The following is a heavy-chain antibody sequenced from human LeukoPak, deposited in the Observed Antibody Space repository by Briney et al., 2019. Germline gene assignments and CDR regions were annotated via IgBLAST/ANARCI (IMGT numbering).Heavy chain of an antibody. CDR1: GGSFSRYS. V-gene: IGHV4-34*01. CDR2: INHSGST. J-gene: IGHJ4*02. CDR3: ARVVGKYSSSWYY. Sequence: PSETLSLTCAVYGGSFSRYSWSWIRQPPGQGLEWIGEINHSGSTNYNPSLKGRVTISVDTSKNQFSLKLRSVTAADTAVYYCARVVGKYSSSWYYWGQRTLVTVSS. D-gene: IGHD6-13*01.